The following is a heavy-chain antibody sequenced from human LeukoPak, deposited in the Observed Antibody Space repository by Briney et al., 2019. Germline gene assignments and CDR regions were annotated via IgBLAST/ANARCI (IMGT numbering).Heavy chain of an antibody. V-gene: IGHV1-69*06. D-gene: IGHD3-9*01. J-gene: IGHJ6*03. CDR3: ARAPPVLRYFDWLWDYYYYMDV. CDR1: GYTFTSYA. CDR2: IIPIFGTA. Sequence: ASVKVSCKASGYTFTSYAISWVRQAPGQGLEWMGGIIPIFGTANYAQKFQGRVTITADKSTSTAYMELSSLRSEDTAVYYCARAPPVLRYFDWLWDYYYYMDVWGKGTTVAVSS.